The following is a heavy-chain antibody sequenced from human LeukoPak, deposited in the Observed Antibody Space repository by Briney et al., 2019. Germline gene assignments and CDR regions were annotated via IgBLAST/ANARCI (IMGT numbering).Heavy chain of an antibody. CDR2: ISAYNGNT. V-gene: IGHV1-18*01. J-gene: IGHJ6*03. Sequence: ASVKVSCKASGYTFTSYGISWVRQAPGQGLEWMGWISAYNGNTNYAQKLQGRVTMTTDTSTSTAYMELRSLRSDDTAVYYCARRFDSSGHPVFYYYMGVWGKGTTVTVSS. CDR3: ARRFDSSGHPVFYYYMGV. CDR1: GYTFTSYG. D-gene: IGHD3-22*01.